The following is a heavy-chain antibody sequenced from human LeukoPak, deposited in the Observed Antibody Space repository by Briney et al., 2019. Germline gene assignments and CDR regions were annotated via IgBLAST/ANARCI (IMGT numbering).Heavy chain of an antibody. J-gene: IGHJ5*02. Sequence: GGSLRLSCAASGFTFSSYGMHWVRQAPGKGLEWVAVISYDVGNKYYADSVKGRFTISRDNSKNTLYLQMNSLRAEDTAVYYCAKDPRYGDYFGSPSRGSNWFDPWGQGTLVTVSS. CDR1: GFTFSSYG. CDR3: AKDPRYGDYFGSPSRGSNWFDP. D-gene: IGHD4-17*01. CDR2: ISYDVGNK. V-gene: IGHV3-30*18.